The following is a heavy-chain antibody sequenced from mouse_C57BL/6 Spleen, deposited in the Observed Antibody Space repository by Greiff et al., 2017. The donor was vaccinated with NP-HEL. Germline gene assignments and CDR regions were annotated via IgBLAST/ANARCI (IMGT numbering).Heavy chain of an antibody. CDR1: GFTFSDYY. CDR2: INYDGSST. J-gene: IGHJ4*01. D-gene: IGHD2-4*01. Sequence: EVQVVESEGGLVQPGSSMKLSCTASGFTFSDYYMAWVRQVPEKGLEWVANINYDGSSTYYLDSLKSRFIISRDNAKNILYLQMRSLKSEDPATYYCARDRGYDYDGYAMDYWGQGTSVTVSS. V-gene: IGHV5-16*01. CDR3: ARDRGYDYDGYAMDY.